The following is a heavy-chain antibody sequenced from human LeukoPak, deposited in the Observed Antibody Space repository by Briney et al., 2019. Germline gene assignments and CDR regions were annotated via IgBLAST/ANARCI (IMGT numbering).Heavy chain of an antibody. V-gene: IGHV1-24*01. D-gene: IGHD6-13*01. CDR2: FDPEDGET. CDR3: ARVSLVHPFFDY. J-gene: IGHJ4*02. CDR1: GYTLTELS. Sequence: ASVKVSCKVSGYTLTELSMHWVRQAPGKGLEWMGGFDPEDGETIYAQKFQGRVTMTEDTSTDTAYMELSSLRSEDTAVYYCARVSLVHPFFDYWGQGTLVTVSS.